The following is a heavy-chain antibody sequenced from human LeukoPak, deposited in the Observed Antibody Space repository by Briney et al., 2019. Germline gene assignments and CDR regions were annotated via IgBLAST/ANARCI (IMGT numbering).Heavy chain of an antibody. J-gene: IGHJ4*02. Sequence: EGSLRLSCAASGFTFSSYSMNWVRQAPGKGLEWVSSISSSSSYIYYADSVKGRFTISRDNAKNSLYLQMNSLRAEDTAVYYCARVSPPFSFDYWGQGTLVAVSS. CDR2: ISSSSSYI. CDR3: ARVSPPFSFDY. V-gene: IGHV3-21*01. CDR1: GFTFSSYS.